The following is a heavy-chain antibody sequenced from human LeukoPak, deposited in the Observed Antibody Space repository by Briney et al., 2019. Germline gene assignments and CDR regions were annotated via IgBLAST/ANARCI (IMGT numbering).Heavy chain of an antibody. D-gene: IGHD4-11*01. J-gene: IGHJ4*02. CDR2: INHSGST. CDR1: GGYFSGYY. Sequence: SETLSLTCAVYGGYFSGYYWSWIRQPPGKGLEWIGEINHSGSTNYNPSLKSRVTISVDTSKNQFSLKLSSVTAADTAVYYCARGQRASKSFDYWGQGTLVTVSS. V-gene: IGHV4-34*01. CDR3: ARGQRASKSFDY.